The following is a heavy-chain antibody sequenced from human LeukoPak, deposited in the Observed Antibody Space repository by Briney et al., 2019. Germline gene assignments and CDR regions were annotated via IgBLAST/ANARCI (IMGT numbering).Heavy chain of an antibody. CDR2: INTNTENP. V-gene: IGHV7-4-1*02. D-gene: IGHD1-26*01. Sequence: EASVKVSCKASGYTFTNYAMNWVRQAPGQGLEWMGWINTNTENPTYAQGFTGRFVFSLDTSVSTAYLQISSLQPEDTAVYYCARLPSGSRAVYYFDYWGQGTLVAVSS. CDR1: GYTFTNYA. CDR3: ARLPSGSRAVYYFDY. J-gene: IGHJ4*02.